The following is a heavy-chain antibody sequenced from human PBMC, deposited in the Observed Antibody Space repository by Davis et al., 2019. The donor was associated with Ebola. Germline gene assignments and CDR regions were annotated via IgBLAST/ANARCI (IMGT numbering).Heavy chain of an antibody. J-gene: IGHJ6*04. CDR3: ARGYCTNGVCYADVYGMDV. Sequence: ASVKVSCKASGYTFTSYTMHWVRQAPGQRLEWMGWINAGNGNTKYSQKFQGRVTISRDTPASTAYMELSSLRSEDTAVYYCARGYCTNGVCYADVYGMDVWGKGTTVTVSS. D-gene: IGHD2-8*01. V-gene: IGHV1-3*01. CDR1: GYTFTSYT. CDR2: INAGNGNT.